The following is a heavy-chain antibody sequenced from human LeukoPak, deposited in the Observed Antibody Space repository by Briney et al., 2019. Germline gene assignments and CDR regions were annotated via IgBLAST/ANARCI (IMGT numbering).Heavy chain of an antibody. V-gene: IGHV3-23*01. CDR1: GFTFSSYG. Sequence: RSGGSLRLSCAGSGFTFSSYGMSWVRQTPGKGLEWVSAISGSGVSTYYVDSVKGRFTISRDNSKNTLVLQMNSLRAEDTAVYYCANDLGWIQLNLGRGQGTLVTVSS. J-gene: IGHJ4*02. D-gene: IGHD5-18*01. CDR2: ISGSGVST. CDR3: ANDLGWIQLNLG.